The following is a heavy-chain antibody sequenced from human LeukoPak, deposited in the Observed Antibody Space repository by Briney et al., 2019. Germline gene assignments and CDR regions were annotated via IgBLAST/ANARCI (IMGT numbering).Heavy chain of an antibody. D-gene: IGHD3-10*01. CDR3: AREAYGSGSHPLDY. V-gene: IGHV3-74*01. Sequence: PGGSLRLSCAASGFTFSSYWMHWVRQAPGKGLVWVSRINSDGSSTNYADSVRGRFTISRDNAKNSLYLQMNSLRAEDTAVYYCAREAYGSGSHPLDYWGQGTLVTASS. J-gene: IGHJ4*02. CDR2: INSDGSST. CDR1: GFTFSSYW.